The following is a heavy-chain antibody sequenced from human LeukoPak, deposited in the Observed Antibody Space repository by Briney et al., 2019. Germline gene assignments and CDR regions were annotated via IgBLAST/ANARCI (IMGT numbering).Heavy chain of an antibody. CDR1: GFTFSSYA. V-gene: IGHV3-23*01. Sequence: TGGSLRLSCAASGFTFSSYAMSWVRQAPGKGLEWVSTITGDGGTTYYADSVKGRFTISRDNSKNTLYLQMNSLRAEDTAVYYCARILTKLGILDYWGQGTLVTVSS. CDR2: ITGDGGTT. CDR3: ARILTKLGILDY. J-gene: IGHJ4*02. D-gene: IGHD1-14*01.